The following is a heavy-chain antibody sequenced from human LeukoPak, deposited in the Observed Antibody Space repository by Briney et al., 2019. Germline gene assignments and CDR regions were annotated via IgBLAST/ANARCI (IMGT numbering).Heavy chain of an antibody. J-gene: IGHJ6*03. V-gene: IGHV1-8*03. D-gene: IGHD3-3*01. CDR2: MNPNSGNI. Sequence: ASVKVSCKASGYTFTSYDINWVRQATGQGLEWMGWMNPNSGNIGYAQKFQGRVTITRNTSISTAYMELSSLRSEDRAVYYCARGVRARDTIFGVVTTGGYYYYYMDVWGKGTTVTVSS. CDR3: ARGVRARDTIFGVVTTGGYYYYYMDV. CDR1: GYTFTSYD.